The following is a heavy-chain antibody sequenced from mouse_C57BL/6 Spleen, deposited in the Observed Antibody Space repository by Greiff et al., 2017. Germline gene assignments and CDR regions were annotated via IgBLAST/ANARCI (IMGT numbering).Heavy chain of an antibody. CDR3: AISSPLLAMDY. Sequence: DVMLVESGGGLVQPGGSLSLSCAASGFTFTDYYMSWVSQPPGKALEWLGFIRNKANGYTTEYSASVKGRFDISRDNSQSILYLQMNGLSAEDSATYYCAISSPLLAMDYWGQGTSVTVSS. J-gene: IGHJ4*01. V-gene: IGHV7-3*01. CDR1: GFTFTDYY. D-gene: IGHD2-1*01. CDR2: IRNKANGYTT.